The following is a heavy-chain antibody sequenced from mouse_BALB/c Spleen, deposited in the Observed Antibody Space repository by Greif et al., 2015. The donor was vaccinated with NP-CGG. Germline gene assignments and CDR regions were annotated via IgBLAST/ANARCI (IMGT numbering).Heavy chain of an antibody. CDR3: AGITTVVDYYAMDY. Sequence: VQLQQPGPELVKPGASVKMSCKASGYTLTSYVMHWVKQKPGQGLEWIGYINPYNDGTKYNEKFKGKATLTSDKSSSTAYMELSSLTSEDSAVYYCAGITTVVDYYAMDYWGQGTSVTVSS. V-gene: IGHV1-14*01. CDR2: INPYNDGT. D-gene: IGHD1-1*01. CDR1: GYTLTSYV. J-gene: IGHJ4*01.